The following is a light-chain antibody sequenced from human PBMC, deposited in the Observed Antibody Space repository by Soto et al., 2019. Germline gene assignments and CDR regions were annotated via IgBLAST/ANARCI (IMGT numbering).Light chain of an antibody. Sequence: ASQMTQSPSSLSASVGDRVTITCRASQGIRTDLGWYQQKPGKAPKLLIYAASSLQSGVPSRFSGSGSGTDFTLTISSLQPEDFATYYCLQDYNYPYTFGQGTKLEIK. V-gene: IGKV1-6*01. CDR1: QGIRTD. J-gene: IGKJ2*01. CDR2: AAS. CDR3: LQDYNYPYT.